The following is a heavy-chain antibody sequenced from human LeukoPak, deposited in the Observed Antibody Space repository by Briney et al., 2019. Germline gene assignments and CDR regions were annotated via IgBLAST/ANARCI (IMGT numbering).Heavy chain of an antibody. CDR3: ATLKRSGWYGAVDY. Sequence: SETLSLTCTVSGGSISSYYWSWIRQPPGKGLEWIGYIYYSGSTNCNPSLKSRVTISVDTSKNQFSLKLSSVTAADTAVYYCATLKRSGWYGAVDYWGQGTLVTVSS. J-gene: IGHJ4*02. CDR1: GGSISSYY. CDR2: IYYSGST. D-gene: IGHD6-19*01. V-gene: IGHV4-59*08.